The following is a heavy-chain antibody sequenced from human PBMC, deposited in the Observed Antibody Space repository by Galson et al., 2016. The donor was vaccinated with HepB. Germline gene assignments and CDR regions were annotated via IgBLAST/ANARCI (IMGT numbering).Heavy chain of an antibody. CDR1: GFTFSTYA. CDR3: ARDSFRGSVAGSFLVG. J-gene: IGHJ4*02. Sequence: SLRLSCAAPGFTFSTYAMHWVRQAPGTGLEWVAVFSYDGSKAYYADSVKGRFTISRDDSKNTLYLQMNSLRPEDTAVYYCARDSFRGSVAGSFLVGWGQGTLVTVSS. D-gene: IGHD6-19*01. CDR2: FSYDGSKA. V-gene: IGHV3-30-3*01.